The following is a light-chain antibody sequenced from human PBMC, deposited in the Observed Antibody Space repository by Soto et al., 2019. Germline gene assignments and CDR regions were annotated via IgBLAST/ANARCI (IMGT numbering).Light chain of an antibody. CDR1: SSNIGAGYD. V-gene: IGLV1-40*01. Sequence: QSVLTQPPSVSGAPGQRVTLSCTGSSSNIGAGYDVHWYQQLPGTAPKLLIYRNNNRPSGVPDRFSGSKSGTSASLAITGLQAEDEADYYCQSYDSNLSGSLFGGGTKLTVL. CDR2: RNN. CDR3: QSYDSNLSGSL. J-gene: IGLJ2*01.